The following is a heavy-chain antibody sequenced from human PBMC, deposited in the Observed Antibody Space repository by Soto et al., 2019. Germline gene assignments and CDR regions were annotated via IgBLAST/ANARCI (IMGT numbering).Heavy chain of an antibody. J-gene: IGHJ4*02. D-gene: IGHD6-19*01. CDR2: ISSSSSYI. Sequence: EVQLVESGGGLVKPGGSLRLSCAASGFTFSSYSMNWVRQAPGKGLEWVSSISSSSSYIYYADSVKGRFTISRDNAKNSLYLQMNSLRAEDTAVYYCARDHKQWLVFDYWGQGTLVTVSS. CDR1: GFTFSSYS. CDR3: ARDHKQWLVFDY. V-gene: IGHV3-21*01.